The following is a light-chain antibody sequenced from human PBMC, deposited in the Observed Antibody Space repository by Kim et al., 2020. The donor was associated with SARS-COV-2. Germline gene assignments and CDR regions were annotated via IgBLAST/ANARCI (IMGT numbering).Light chain of an antibody. V-gene: IGLV3-21*04. CDR3: QVWDSSSDHVV. CDR2: YDS. Sequence: PGRTARNTRGGNNIGSKSVHWYQQKPGQAPVLVIYYDSDRPSGIPERFSGSNSGNTATLTISRVEAGDEADYYCQVWDSSSDHVVFGGGTQLTVL. CDR1: NIGSKS. J-gene: IGLJ2*01.